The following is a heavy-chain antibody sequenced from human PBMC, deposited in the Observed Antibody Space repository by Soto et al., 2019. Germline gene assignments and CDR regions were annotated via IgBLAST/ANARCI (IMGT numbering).Heavy chain of an antibody. V-gene: IGHV7-4-1*01. CDR3: ARSRSSGPYYDFWSGYYQNYYYYGMDV. D-gene: IGHD3-3*01. Sequence: GASVKVSCQASGYTFTSYALNLGRQGPRQGPGGGGGVKNHPRNPTYAQGFTGRFVFSLDTSVSTAYLQICSLKAEDTAVYYCARSRSSGPYYDFWSGYYQNYYYYGMDVWGQGTTVTVSS. J-gene: IGHJ6*02. CDR2: VKNHPRNP. CDR1: GYTFTSYA.